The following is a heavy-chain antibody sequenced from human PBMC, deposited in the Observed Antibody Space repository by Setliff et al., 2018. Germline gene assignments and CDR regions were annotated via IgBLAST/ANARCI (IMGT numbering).Heavy chain of an antibody. V-gene: IGHV1-18*01. J-gene: IGHJ4*02. Sequence: ASVKVSCKASGYTFSNYGVTWVRQAPGQGLEWMGWVTIYNGNTKYAQNLQGRLTLSTDRSTNTVYMELGSLTTDDTAIYYCARVESMVRGKNILRHFDYWGQGTQVTVSS. D-gene: IGHD3-10*01. CDR2: VTIYNGNT. CDR1: GYTFSNYG. CDR3: ARVESMVRGKNILRHFDY.